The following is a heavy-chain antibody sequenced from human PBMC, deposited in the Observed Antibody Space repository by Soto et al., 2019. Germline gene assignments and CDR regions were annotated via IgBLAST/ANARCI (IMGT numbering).Heavy chain of an antibody. Sequence: SETLSLTCTVSGGSISSYYWSWIRQPPGKGLEWIGDIYYSGSTNYNPSLKSRVTISVDTSKNQFSLKLTSVTAADTAVYYCARQGGYSSSFDPWGQGTQVTVSS. J-gene: IGHJ5*02. CDR3: ARQGGYSSSFDP. CDR1: GGSISSYY. CDR2: IYYSGST. D-gene: IGHD6-13*01. V-gene: IGHV4-59*08.